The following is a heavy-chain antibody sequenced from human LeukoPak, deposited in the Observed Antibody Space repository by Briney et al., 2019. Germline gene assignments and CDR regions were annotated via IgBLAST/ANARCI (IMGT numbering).Heavy chain of an antibody. Sequence: SETLSLTCAVSGYSISSGYYWGWIRQPPGKGLEWIGSIYHSGSTYYNPSLKSRVTISVDTSKNQFSLELSSVTAADTAVYYCATIYGDYYFDYWGQGTLVTVSS. D-gene: IGHD4-17*01. V-gene: IGHV4-38-2*01. CDR2: IYHSGST. J-gene: IGHJ4*02. CDR3: ATIYGDYYFDY. CDR1: GYSISSGYY.